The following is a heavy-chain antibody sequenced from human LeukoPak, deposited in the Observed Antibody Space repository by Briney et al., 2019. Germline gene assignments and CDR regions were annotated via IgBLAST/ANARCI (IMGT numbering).Heavy chain of an antibody. CDR3: STVEHF. CDR1: GLTLSGYW. D-gene: IGHD1/OR15-1a*01. J-gene: IGHJ4*02. CDR2: IDSDGSGT. Sequence: GGSLRLSCSASGLTLSGYWMHWVRQIPGKGLVWVSRIDSDGSGTSYADSVKGRFTISRDDVKNMLYLQMNSLRVEDTGLYYCSTVEHFWGQGTLVAVSS. V-gene: IGHV3-74*01.